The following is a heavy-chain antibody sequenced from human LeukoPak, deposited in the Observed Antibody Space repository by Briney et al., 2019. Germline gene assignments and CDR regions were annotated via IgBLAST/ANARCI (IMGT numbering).Heavy chain of an antibody. J-gene: IGHJ4*02. Sequence: GGSLRLSCAASGFTFSNYAMHWVRQAPGKGLEWVAVISYDGSKTYYADSVKGRFTISRDNSKSTLYLQMNSLRVEDTAVYYCAGPAWVVKFYLDYWGQGTPVTVSS. V-gene: IGHV3-30-3*01. CDR1: GFTFSNYA. CDR3: AGPAWVVKFYLDY. D-gene: IGHD2-15*01. CDR2: ISYDGSKT.